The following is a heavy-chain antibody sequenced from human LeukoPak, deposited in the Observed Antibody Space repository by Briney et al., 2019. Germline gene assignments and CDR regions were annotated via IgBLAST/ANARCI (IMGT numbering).Heavy chain of an antibody. CDR2: ISSSGGSI. J-gene: IGHJ4*02. Sequence: GGSLRLSCAASGFTFSSYEMNWVRQAPGKGLEWVAYISSSGGSIYYADSVKGRFTISRANAKNSLYLQMNSLRAEDMAVYYCAMDGRFGYSSPSLLDYWGQGTLVTVSS. D-gene: IGHD6-19*01. CDR3: AMDGRFGYSSPSLLDY. V-gene: IGHV3-48*03. CDR1: GFTFSSYE.